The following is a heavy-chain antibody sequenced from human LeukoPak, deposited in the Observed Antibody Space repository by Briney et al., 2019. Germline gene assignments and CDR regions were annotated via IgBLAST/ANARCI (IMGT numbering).Heavy chain of an antibody. Sequence: GGSLRLSCAASGFTFSSYSMNWVRQAPGKGLEWVSGISGSGGSTYYADSVKGRFTISRDNSKNTLFLQMNSLRADDTAVYYCAKVSAATGMTYTDYWGQGTLVTVSS. CDR1: GFTFSSYS. D-gene: IGHD6-13*01. V-gene: IGHV3-23*01. CDR2: ISGSGGST. J-gene: IGHJ4*02. CDR3: AKVSAATGMTYTDY.